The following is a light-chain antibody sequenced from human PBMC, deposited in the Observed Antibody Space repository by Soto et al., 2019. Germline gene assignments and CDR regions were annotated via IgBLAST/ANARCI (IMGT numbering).Light chain of an antibody. CDR1: SSNIGAGYD. J-gene: IGLJ2*01. V-gene: IGLV1-40*01. CDR3: QSYDISLSGSDVV. CDR2: GNS. Sequence: QSVLTQPPSVSGAPGQRVTISCTGSSSNIGAGYDVHWYQQLPGTAPKLLIYGNSNRPSGVPDRFSGSKSGTSGSLAITGLQAEDDADYYCQSYDISLSGSDVVFGGGTKLTVL.